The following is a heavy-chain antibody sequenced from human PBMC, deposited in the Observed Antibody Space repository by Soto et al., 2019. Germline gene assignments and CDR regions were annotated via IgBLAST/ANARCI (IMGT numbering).Heavy chain of an antibody. J-gene: IGHJ3*02. CDR1: GFTFGDYA. CDR2: IRSKPYGGTA. V-gene: IGHV3-49*03. CDR3: STSNLRRYCRGGTCFNGRYAFVI. D-gene: IGHD2-15*01. Sequence: EVQLVESGGGLVQPGRSLRLSCTTSGFTFGDYAMSWFRQAPGKGLESVGVIRSKPYGGTAEYAASVKGRFTISIDDSKSFAYLQMSSLTTEHAAIYYCSTSNLRRYCRGGTCFNGRYAFVIWGQGTMVTVSS.